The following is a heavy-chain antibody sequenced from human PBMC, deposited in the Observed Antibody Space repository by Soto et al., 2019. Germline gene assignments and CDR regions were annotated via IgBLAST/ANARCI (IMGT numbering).Heavy chain of an antibody. CDR1: GGTFSSYA. Sequence: ASVKVSCKASGGTFSSYAISWVRQAPGQGLEWMGGIIPIFGTANYAQKFQGRVTITADESTSTAYMELSSLRSEDTAVYYCARQRDYYYYGMDVWGQGTKVTVYS. J-gene: IGHJ6*02. CDR3: ARQRDYYYYGMDV. D-gene: IGHD6-25*01. V-gene: IGHV1-69*13. CDR2: IIPIFGTA.